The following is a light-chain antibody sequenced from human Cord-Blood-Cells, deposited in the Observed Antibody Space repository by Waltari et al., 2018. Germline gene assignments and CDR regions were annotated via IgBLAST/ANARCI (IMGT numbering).Light chain of an antibody. CDR3: QRRSNWPPLT. J-gene: IGKJ4*01. CDR1: QSVSSY. V-gene: IGKV3-11*01. Sequence: EIVLSQSPATLFLSPGERATLPYQDSQSVSSYLAWYQQKPGQAPRLLIYSASNRATAIPARFSGSGSGADFTLTISSLEPEDFAVDYCQRRSNWPPLTFSGGTKVKIK. CDR2: SAS.